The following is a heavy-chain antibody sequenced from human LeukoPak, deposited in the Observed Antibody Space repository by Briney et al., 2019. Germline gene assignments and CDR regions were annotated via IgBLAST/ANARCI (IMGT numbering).Heavy chain of an antibody. CDR2: INSDGSST. CDR3: ARDQEYQLLYAFDI. D-gene: IGHD2-2*01. CDR1: GFTFSSYW. V-gene: IGHV3-74*01. Sequence: PGGSLRLSCAASGFTFSSYWMHWVRQAPGKGLVWVSRINSDGSSTSYADSVKGRFTISRDNAKNSLYLQMNSLRAEDTAVYYCARDQEYQLLYAFDIWGQGTMVTVSS. J-gene: IGHJ3*02.